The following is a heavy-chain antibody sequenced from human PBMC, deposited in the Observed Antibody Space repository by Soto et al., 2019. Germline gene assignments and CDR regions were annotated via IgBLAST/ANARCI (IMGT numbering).Heavy chain of an antibody. J-gene: IGHJ4*02. CDR1: GFTVSRSY. Sequence: EVQLVESGGGLIQPGGSLRVSCAASGFTVSRSYKSWVRQATGKGLEWVSVIYSGGSTNYADSVKGRFTISRDNSKNTLYLQMNSLRVEDTAVYYCARDTYYYDTSGQPYWGQGTLVTVSS. CDR2: IYSGGST. CDR3: ARDTYYYDTSGQPY. V-gene: IGHV3-53*01. D-gene: IGHD3-22*01.